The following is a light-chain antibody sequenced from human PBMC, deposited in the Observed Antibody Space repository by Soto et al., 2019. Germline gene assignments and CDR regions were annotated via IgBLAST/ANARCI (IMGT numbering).Light chain of an antibody. CDR2: GAT. CDR1: QSVSSSY. J-gene: IGKJ1*01. CDR3: QDYGSSRT. Sequence: EIVLTQSPGTLSLAPGERATLSCGASQSVSSSYLAWYQQRLGQAPRLLIYGATSRATGVPDRFSGSGSGTDFTLTIGRLEPEDFAVYYCQDYGSSRTFGQGTKVDIK. V-gene: IGKV3-20*01.